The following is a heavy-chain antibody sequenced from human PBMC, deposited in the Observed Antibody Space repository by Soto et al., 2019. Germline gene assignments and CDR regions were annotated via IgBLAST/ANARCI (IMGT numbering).Heavy chain of an antibody. D-gene: IGHD5-18*01. CDR1: GFTFSSYE. CDR3: ARGRIQLPFDY. Sequence: EVQLVESGGGLVQPGGSLRLSCAASGFTFSSYEMNWVRQAPGKGLEWVSYISSSGGTIYYADSVKGRFTISRDNAKNSLYLQMNSLRAEDTALYYCARGRIQLPFDYWGQGTLVTVSS. CDR2: ISSSGGTI. V-gene: IGHV3-48*03. J-gene: IGHJ4*02.